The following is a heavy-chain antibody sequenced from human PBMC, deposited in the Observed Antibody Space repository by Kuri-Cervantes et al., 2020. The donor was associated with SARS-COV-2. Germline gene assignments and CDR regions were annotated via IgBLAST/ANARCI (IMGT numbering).Heavy chain of an antibody. CDR1: GFTFSSYR. CDR2: IKQDGSEK. V-gene: IGHV3-7*01. CDR3: ARGPYYDFWSGYHTPTWFDP. Sequence: GGSLRLSCAASGFTFSSYRMSWVRQAPGKGLEWVANIKQDGSEKYYVDSVKGRFTISRDNAKNALYLQMNSLRAEDTAVYYCARGPYYDFWSGYHTPTWFDPWGQGTLVTVSS. J-gene: IGHJ5*02. D-gene: IGHD3-3*01.